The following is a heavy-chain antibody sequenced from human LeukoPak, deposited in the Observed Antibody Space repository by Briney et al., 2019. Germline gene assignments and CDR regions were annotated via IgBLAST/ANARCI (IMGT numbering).Heavy chain of an antibody. CDR3: AKGYYYDSSGYYRLYFDY. D-gene: IGHD3-22*01. CDR1: GFTFSSYE. CDR2: ISSSGSTI. Sequence: PGGSLRLSCAASGFTFSSYEMNWVRQAPGKGLEWVSYISSSGSTIYYADSVKGRFTISRDNSKNTLYLQMNSLRAEDTAVYYCAKGYYYDSSGYYRLYFDYWSQGTLVTVSS. V-gene: IGHV3-48*03. J-gene: IGHJ4*02.